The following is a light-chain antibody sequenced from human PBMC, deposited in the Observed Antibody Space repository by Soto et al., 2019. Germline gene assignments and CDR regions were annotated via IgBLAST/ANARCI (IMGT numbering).Light chain of an antibody. CDR1: QSVLYSSNNKNY. Sequence: DIVMTQSPDSLAVSLGERATINCKSSQSVLYSSNNKNYLAWYQQKLGQPPKLLIYWASTRESGIPDRFSGSGSGTDFTLTISSLQAEDVAVYYCHQYYSTPVTFGQGTKLEIK. V-gene: IGKV4-1*01. CDR3: HQYYSTPVT. J-gene: IGKJ2*01. CDR2: WAS.